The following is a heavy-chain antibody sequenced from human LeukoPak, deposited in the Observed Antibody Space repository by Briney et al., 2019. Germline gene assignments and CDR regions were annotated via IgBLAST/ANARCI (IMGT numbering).Heavy chain of an antibody. V-gene: IGHV3-30*02. CDR3: AKDQRLRSSGWYYFDY. Sequence: QSGGSLRLSCAGSGFTFSTYWMTWVRQAPGKGLEWVAFIRYDGSNKYYADSVKGRFTISRDNSKNTLYLQMNSLRAEDTAVYYCAKDQRLRSSGWYYFDYWGQGTLVTVSS. D-gene: IGHD6-19*01. CDR2: IRYDGSNK. J-gene: IGHJ4*02. CDR1: GFTFSTYW.